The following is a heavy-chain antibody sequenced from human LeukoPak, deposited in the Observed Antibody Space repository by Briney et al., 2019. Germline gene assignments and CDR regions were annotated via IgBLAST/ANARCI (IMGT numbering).Heavy chain of an antibody. Sequence: SETLSLTCTVSGYSISSGFYWGWIRQPPGKGLEWFGSIYHSGSTYYNPSLKSRVTISVDTSKNQFSLKLSSVTAADTAVYYCARAPVAGIDNWFDPWGQGTLVTVSS. V-gene: IGHV4-38-2*02. J-gene: IGHJ5*02. CDR2: IYHSGST. D-gene: IGHD6-19*01. CDR3: ARAPVAGIDNWFDP. CDR1: GYSISSGFY.